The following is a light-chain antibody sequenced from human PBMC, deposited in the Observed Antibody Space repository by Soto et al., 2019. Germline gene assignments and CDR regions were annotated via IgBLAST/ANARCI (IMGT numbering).Light chain of an antibody. Sequence: IQLTQSPSSLSASVGDRVTITCRASQGISSYLAWYQQKPGKAPKLLIPAASTLRSGVPSRFSGSGSGTDFTLTISSLQPEDFATYYCQQLNDYPITFGQGTRLEIK. CDR2: AAS. CDR1: QGISSY. V-gene: IGKV1-9*01. J-gene: IGKJ5*01. CDR3: QQLNDYPIT.